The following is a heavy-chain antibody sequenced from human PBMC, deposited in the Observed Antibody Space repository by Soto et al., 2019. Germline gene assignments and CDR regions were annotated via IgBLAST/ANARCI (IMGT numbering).Heavy chain of an antibody. D-gene: IGHD3-3*01. J-gene: IGHJ5*02. V-gene: IGHV3-48*02. CDR3: ARDHLDYDFWSGYRNWFDP. CDR1: GFTFSSYS. CDR2: ISSSSSTI. Sequence: GGSLRLSCAASGFTFSSYSMNWVRQAPWKGLEWVSYISSSSSTIYYADSVKGRFTISRDNAKNSLYLQMNSLRDEDTAVYYCARDHLDYDFWSGYRNWFDPWGQGTLVTVSS.